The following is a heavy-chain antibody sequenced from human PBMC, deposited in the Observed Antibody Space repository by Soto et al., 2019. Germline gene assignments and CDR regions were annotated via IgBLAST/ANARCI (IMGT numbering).Heavy chain of an antibody. V-gene: IGHV4-59*01. CDR1: GGSISSYY. CDR3: ARGAYYDFWSGYYQDYYYGMDV. CDR2: IYYSGST. J-gene: IGHJ6*02. D-gene: IGHD3-3*01. Sequence: SQTLSLTCTVSGGSISSYYWSWIRQPPGKGLEWIGYIYYSGSTNYNPSLKSRVTISVDTSKNQFSLKLSSVTAADTAVYYCARGAYYDFWSGYYQDYYYGMDVWGQGTTVTVSS.